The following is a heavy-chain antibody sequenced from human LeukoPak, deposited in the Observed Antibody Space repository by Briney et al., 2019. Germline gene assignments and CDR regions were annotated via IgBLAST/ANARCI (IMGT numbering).Heavy chain of an antibody. Sequence: ASVKVSCKASGYTFTSYGISWVRQAPGQGLEWMGWTSAYNGNTNYAQKLQGRVTMTTDTSTSTAYMELRSLRSDDTAVYYCARDRGGHYYDSSGYPPTFDYWGQGTLVTVSS. V-gene: IGHV1-18*01. J-gene: IGHJ4*02. CDR1: GYTFTSYG. D-gene: IGHD3-22*01. CDR2: TSAYNGNT. CDR3: ARDRGGHYYDSSGYPPTFDY.